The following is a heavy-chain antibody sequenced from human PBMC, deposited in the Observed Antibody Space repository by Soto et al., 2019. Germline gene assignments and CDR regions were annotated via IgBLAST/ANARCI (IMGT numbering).Heavy chain of an antibody. V-gene: IGHV3-74*01. CDR3: ARGSGSYSVYYYYGMDV. CDR1: GFTFSSYW. D-gene: IGHD3-10*01. J-gene: IGHJ6*02. Sequence: EVQLVESGGGLVQPGGSLRLSCAASGFTFSSYWMHWVRQAPGKGLVWVSRINSDGSSTSYADSVKGRFTISRDNAKNTLYLQMNSLRAEDTAVYYCARGSGSYSVYYYYGMDVWDQGTTVTVSS. CDR2: INSDGSST.